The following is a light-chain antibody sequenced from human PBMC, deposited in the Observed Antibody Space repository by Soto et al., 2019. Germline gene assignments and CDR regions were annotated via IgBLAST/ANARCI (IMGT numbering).Light chain of an antibody. V-gene: IGLV2-14*01. J-gene: IGLJ3*02. CDR2: EVS. CDR3: SSYISSSTRV. CDR1: SSDVGGYNY. Sequence: QSVLTQPASVSGSPGQSITISCTGTSSDVGGYNYVSWYQQHPGKAPKLMIYEVSNRPSGVSNRFSGSKSGIKASLTISGLQAEDEADYYCSSYISSSTRVFGGGTKLTVL.